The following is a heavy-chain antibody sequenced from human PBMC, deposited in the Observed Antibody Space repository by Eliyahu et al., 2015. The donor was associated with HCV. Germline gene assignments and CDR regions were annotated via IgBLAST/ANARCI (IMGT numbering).Heavy chain of an antibody. V-gene: IGHV1-2*02. CDR2: INPNSGGT. Sequence: QVQLVQSGAEVKKPGASVKVSCKASGYTFTGYYMHWVRQAPGQGLEWMGWINPNSGGTNYAQKFQGRVTMTRDTSISTAYMELSRLRSDDTAVYYCARLKATTGTTKGWFDPWGQGTLVTVSS. J-gene: IGHJ5*02. CDR3: ARLKATTGTTKGWFDP. CDR1: GYTFTGYY. D-gene: IGHD1-1*01.